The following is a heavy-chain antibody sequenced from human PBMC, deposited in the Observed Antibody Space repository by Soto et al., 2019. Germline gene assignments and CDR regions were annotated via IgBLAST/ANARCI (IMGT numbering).Heavy chain of an antibody. Sequence: GGSLRLSCAASGFTFSSYGMHWVRQAPGKGLEWVAVISYDGSNKYYADSVKGRFTISGDNSKNTLYLQMNSLRAEDTAVYYCAKEQSILRYFEWPLDFDYWGQGTLVTVSS. J-gene: IGHJ4*02. CDR1: GFTFSSYG. CDR3: AKEQSILRYFEWPLDFDY. V-gene: IGHV3-30*18. CDR2: ISYDGSNK. D-gene: IGHD3-9*01.